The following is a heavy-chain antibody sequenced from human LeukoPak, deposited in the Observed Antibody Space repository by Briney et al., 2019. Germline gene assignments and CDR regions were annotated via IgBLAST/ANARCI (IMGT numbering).Heavy chain of an antibody. V-gene: IGHV3-15*01. CDR1: GFTFSNAW. Sequence: GGSLRLSCAASGFTFSNAWMSWVRQAPGKGLEWVGRIKSKTDGGTTDYAAPVKGRFTISRDDSKNTLYLQMNSLKAEDTAVYYCAKEQITDLTTVTTSDYWGQGTLVTVSS. J-gene: IGHJ4*02. CDR2: IKSKTDGGTT. D-gene: IGHD4-17*01. CDR3: AKEQITDLTTVTTSDY.